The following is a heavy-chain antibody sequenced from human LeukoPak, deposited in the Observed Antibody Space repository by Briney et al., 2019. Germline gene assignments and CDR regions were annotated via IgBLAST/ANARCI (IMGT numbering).Heavy chain of an antibody. CDR1: GFTFSTYA. Sequence: GGSLRLSCAVSGFTFSTYAMHWVRQAPGKGLECVSAISSNGVNTYYANSVKGRFTISRDNSKNTLYLQMGSLRAEDTAVYHCARGSSAGGDPWGQGTLVTVSS. CDR2: ISSNGVNT. J-gene: IGHJ5*02. D-gene: IGHD3-10*01. CDR3: ARGSSAGGDP. V-gene: IGHV3-64*01.